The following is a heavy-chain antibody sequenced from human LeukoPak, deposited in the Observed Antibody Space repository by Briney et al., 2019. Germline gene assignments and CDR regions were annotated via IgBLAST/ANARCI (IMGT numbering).Heavy chain of an antibody. V-gene: IGHV3-23*01. Sequence: GGSLRLSCAASGFTFSSYTMNWVRQAQGKGLEWVSGISGSGVSTYYADSVKGRFTTSRDNSKNTLYLQMNSLRAEDTAVYFCARMPSTEIYYYYYMDVWGKGTTVTVSS. J-gene: IGHJ6*03. CDR1: GFTFSSYT. CDR2: ISGSGVST. CDR3: ARMPSTEIYYYYYMDV. D-gene: IGHD2-2*01.